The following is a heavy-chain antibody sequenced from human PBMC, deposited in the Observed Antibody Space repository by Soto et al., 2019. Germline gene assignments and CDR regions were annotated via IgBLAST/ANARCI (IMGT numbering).Heavy chain of an antibody. CDR3: AKQDDRGALEI. Sequence: PGESLKISCKISGKAFTSFWVVWVRQMPGRGLEWMGNIDPGDSDTRYTPPFQGQVTISADKSTNTAYLQWHSLQASDTALYYCAKQDDRGALEIWGQGTKVTVSS. CDR2: IDPGDSDT. J-gene: IGHJ3*02. CDR1: GKAFTSFW. V-gene: IGHV5-51*01. D-gene: IGHD3-22*01.